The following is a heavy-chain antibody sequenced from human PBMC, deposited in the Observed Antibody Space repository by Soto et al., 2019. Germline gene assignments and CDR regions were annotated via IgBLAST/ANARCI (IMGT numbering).Heavy chain of an antibody. CDR3: ARGPRYCSSTSCFSGVTWFDP. D-gene: IGHD2-2*01. CDR1: GYTFTSYG. Sequence: GASVKVSCKASGYTFTSYGISWVRQAPGQGLEWMGWISSYNGNTKYAQKVQGRVTMTTDTSTSTTYMELRSLRSDDTAVYYCARGPRYCSSTSCFSGVTWFDPWGQGTLVTVSS. V-gene: IGHV1-18*04. J-gene: IGHJ5*02. CDR2: ISSYNGNT.